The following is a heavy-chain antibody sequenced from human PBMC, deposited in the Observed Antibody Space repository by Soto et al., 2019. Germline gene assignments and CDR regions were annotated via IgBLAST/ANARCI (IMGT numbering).Heavy chain of an antibody. CDR3: ARWGGYDSYYYYGMDV. CDR2: IYSGGST. D-gene: IGHD5-12*01. CDR1: GFTVSSNY. Sequence: GGSLRLSCAASGFTVSSNYMSWVRQAPGKGLEWVSVIYSGGSTYYADSVKGRFTISRDNSKNTLYLQMNSLRAEDTAVYYCARWGGYDSYYYYGMDVWGQGTTVTSP. J-gene: IGHJ6*02. V-gene: IGHV3-66*01.